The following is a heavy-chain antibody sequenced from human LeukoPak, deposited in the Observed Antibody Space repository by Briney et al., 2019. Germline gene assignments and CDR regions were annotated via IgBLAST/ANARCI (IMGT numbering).Heavy chain of an antibody. J-gene: IGHJ6*02. CDR2: TYYRSKWYN. CDR1: GDSVSSSSAA. D-gene: IGHD3-3*01. V-gene: IGHV6-1*01. CDR3: ARGEYYDFWSGYNAHQPYYYYGMDV. Sequence: SQTLSLTCAISGDSVSSSSAAWNWIRRSPSRGLEWLGRTYYRSKWYNDYAVSVKSRITINPDTSKNQFSLQLNSVTPEDTAVYYCARGEYYDFWSGYNAHQPYYYYGMDVWGQGTTVTVSS.